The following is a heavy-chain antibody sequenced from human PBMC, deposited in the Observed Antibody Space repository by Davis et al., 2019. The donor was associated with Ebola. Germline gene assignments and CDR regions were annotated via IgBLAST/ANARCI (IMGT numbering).Heavy chain of an antibody. D-gene: IGHD5-12*01. CDR1: GDNVSINSGG. CDR2: TYYNSKWYS. J-gene: IGHJ5*02. CDR3: TRGWLRGWFDP. V-gene: IGHV6-1*01. Sequence: PSETLSLTCAISGDNVSINSGGWNWIRQSPSRGLEWLGRTYYNSKWYSDYATSVRGRITINADTSGNKFYLQLNSVTPDDTAVYYCTRGWLRGWFDPWGQGTQVIVSS.